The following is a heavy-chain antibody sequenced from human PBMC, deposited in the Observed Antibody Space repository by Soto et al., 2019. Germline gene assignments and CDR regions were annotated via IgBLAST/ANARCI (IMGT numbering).Heavy chain of an antibody. J-gene: IGHJ6*03. CDR3: ARSYYMDV. CDR2: IYDSGST. V-gene: IGHV4-61*01. CDR1: GGSVSSGSYY. Sequence: SETLSLTCTVSGGSVSSGSYYWSWIRQPPGKGLEWIGYIYDSGSTNYNPSLKSRVTISVDTSKNQFSLKLSSVTAADTAVYYCARSYYMDVWGKGTTVTVSS.